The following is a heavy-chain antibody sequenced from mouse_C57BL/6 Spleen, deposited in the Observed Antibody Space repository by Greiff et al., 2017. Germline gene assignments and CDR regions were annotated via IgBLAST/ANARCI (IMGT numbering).Heavy chain of an antibody. D-gene: IGHD3-2*02. CDR1: GYAFSSSW. CDR2: IYPGDGDT. J-gene: IGHJ2*01. CDR3: AREGSSGYGYFDY. Sequence: VMLVESGPELVKPGASVKISCKASGYAFSSSWMNWVKQRPGKGLAGIGRIYPGDGDTNYNGKFKGKATLTADKSSSTAYMQLSSLTSEDSAVYFCAREGSSGYGYFDYWGQGTTLTVSA. V-gene: IGHV1-82*01.